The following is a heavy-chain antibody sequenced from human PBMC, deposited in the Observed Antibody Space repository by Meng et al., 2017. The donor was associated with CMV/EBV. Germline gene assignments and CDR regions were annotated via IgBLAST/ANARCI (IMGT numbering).Heavy chain of an antibody. CDR2: IKSKTDGGTT. Sequence: GGSLRLSCAASGFTFSNAWMSWVRQAPGKGLEWVGRIKSKTDGGTTDYAAPVKGRFTISRDDSKNTLYLQMNSLKTEDTAVYYCTTDFILMVYDAVDWAWGQGTLVTVSS. CDR3: TTDFILMVYDAVDWA. V-gene: IGHV3-15*01. CDR1: GFTFSNAW. J-gene: IGHJ5*02. D-gene: IGHD2-8*01.